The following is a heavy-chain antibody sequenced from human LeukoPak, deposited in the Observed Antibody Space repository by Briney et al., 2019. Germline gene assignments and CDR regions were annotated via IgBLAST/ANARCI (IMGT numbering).Heavy chain of an antibody. V-gene: IGHV3-23*01. J-gene: IGHJ3*02. CDR2: ISVSGGGT. CDR1: GFTFSSYA. CDR3: AKDQQGRYYYDSSGYYPDAFDI. Sequence: GGSLRLSCAASGFTFSSYAMSWVGQPPGKGLEGVSAISVSGGGTYYADSVKGRSTISRDNSKNTLYLQMNSLRAEDTAVYYCAKDQQGRYYYDSSGYYPDAFDIWGQGTMVTVSS. D-gene: IGHD3-22*01.